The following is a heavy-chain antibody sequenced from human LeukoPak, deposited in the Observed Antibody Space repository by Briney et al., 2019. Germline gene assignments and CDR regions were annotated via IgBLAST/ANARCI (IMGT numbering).Heavy chain of an antibody. CDR1: GFTFSSYG. V-gene: IGHV3-30*03. Sequence: GRSLRLSCAASGFTFSSYGMHWVRQAPGKGLEWVAVISYDGSNKYYADSVKGRFTISRDNSKNTLYLQMNSLRAEDTAVYYCARTGYYTNYYYYYMDVWGKGTTVTVSS. CDR2: ISYDGSNK. J-gene: IGHJ6*03. CDR3: ARTGYYTNYYYYYMDV. D-gene: IGHD3/OR15-3a*01.